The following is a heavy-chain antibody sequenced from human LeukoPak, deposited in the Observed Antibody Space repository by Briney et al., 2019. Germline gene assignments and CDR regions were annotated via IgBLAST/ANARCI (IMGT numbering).Heavy chain of an antibody. Sequence: PGGSLRLSCAASGFTFSSYYMNWVRQAPGKGLEWVSSISRSTNHTYYADSLKGRFTISRDNAKNSLYLQMNSLRAEDTAVYYCARVSFADGGYSDYWGQGSLVTVSS. CDR3: ARVSFADGGYSDY. V-gene: IGHV3-21*01. CDR1: GFTFSSYY. D-gene: IGHD2-15*01. J-gene: IGHJ4*02. CDR2: ISRSTNHT.